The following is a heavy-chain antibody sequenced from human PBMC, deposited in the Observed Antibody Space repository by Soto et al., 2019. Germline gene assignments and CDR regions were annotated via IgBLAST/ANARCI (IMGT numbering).Heavy chain of an antibody. Sequence: SETLSLTCTVSGVSISSVDYYWTWIRQSPGKGLEWIGCIDYSGTTYYNPSLKSRVTISEDTSKNQFSLKLSSVTAADTAVYYCARHTPAISISDHWGQGTLVTVSS. V-gene: IGHV4-30-4*01. CDR3: ARHTPAISISDH. CDR2: IDYSGTT. J-gene: IGHJ4*02. D-gene: IGHD2-15*01. CDR1: GVSISSVDYY.